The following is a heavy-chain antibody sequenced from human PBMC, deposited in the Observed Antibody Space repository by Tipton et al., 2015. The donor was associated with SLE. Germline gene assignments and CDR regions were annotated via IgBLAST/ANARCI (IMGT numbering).Heavy chain of an antibody. CDR2: IYYSGST. CDR1: GGSISSSSYY. D-gene: IGHD6-6*01. Sequence: LRLSCTVSGGSISSSSYYWGWIRQPPGKGLEWIGSIYYSGSTYYNPSLKSRVTISVDTSKNQFSLKLSSVTAADTAVYYCARGRPQDYWGQGTLVTVSS. J-gene: IGHJ4*02. V-gene: IGHV4-39*07. CDR3: ARGRPQDY.